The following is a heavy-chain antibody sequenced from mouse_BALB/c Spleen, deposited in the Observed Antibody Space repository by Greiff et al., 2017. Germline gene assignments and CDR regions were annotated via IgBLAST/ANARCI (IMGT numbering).Heavy chain of an antibody. J-gene: IGHJ3*01. V-gene: IGHV1S81*02. Sequence: QVQLQQPGAELVKPGASVKLSCKASGYTFTSYYMYWVKQRPGQGLEWIGGINPSNGGTNFNEKFKSKATLTVDKSSSTAYMQLSSLTSEDSAVYYCTRKGTLWDWAGFAYWGQGTLVTVAA. CDR1: GYTFTSYY. CDR3: TRKGTLWDWAGFAY. CDR2: INPSNGGT. D-gene: IGHD4-1*01.